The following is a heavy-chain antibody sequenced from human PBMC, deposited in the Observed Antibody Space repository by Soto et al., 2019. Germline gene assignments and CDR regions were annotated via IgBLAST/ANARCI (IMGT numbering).Heavy chain of an antibody. CDR2: ISGSGGST. CDR3: ARGRGYGDYWDY. Sequence: GGSLRLSCAASGFTFSSYAMSWVRQAPGKGLEWVSAISGSGGSTYYADSVKGRFTISRDNSKNTLYLQMNSLRAEDTAVYYCARGRGYGDYWDYWGQGTLVTVSS. V-gene: IGHV3-23*01. D-gene: IGHD4-17*01. J-gene: IGHJ4*02. CDR1: GFTFSSYA.